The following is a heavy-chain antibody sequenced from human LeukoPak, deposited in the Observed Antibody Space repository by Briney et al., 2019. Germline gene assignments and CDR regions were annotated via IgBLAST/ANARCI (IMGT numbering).Heavy chain of an antibody. V-gene: IGHV1-24*01. Sequence: ASVKVSCNVSGYTLTELSMHWVRQAPGKGLEWMGGFDPEDGETIYAQKFQGRVTMTTDTSTSTAYMDLRSLRSDGTAVYYCARDWAGQDYWGQGTLVTVSS. D-gene: IGHD3-16*01. CDR3: ARDWAGQDY. CDR1: GYTLTELS. J-gene: IGHJ4*02. CDR2: FDPEDGET.